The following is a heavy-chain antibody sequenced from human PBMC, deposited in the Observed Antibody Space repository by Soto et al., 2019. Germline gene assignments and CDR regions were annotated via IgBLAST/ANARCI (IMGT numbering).Heavy chain of an antibody. D-gene: IGHD3-16*02. V-gene: IGHV3-53*02. J-gene: IGHJ6*02. CDR1: GFTVGSMY. Sequence: VHLVETGGGLVPPGGSLRLSCAASGFTVGSMYLSWVRQAPGKGLEWVSVIFVGYDPYYADSVKGRFTISRDSSKNTVYLQMDSLRAEDTAVYYCARLLGRSYSFRHHYALDVWGQGTTVTVSS. CDR3: ARLLGRSYSFRHHYALDV. CDR2: IFVGYDP.